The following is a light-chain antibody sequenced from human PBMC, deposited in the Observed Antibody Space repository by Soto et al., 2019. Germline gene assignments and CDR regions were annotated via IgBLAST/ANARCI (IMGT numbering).Light chain of an antibody. CDR1: QNVGSN. J-gene: IGKJ2*01. CDR2: GAS. CDR3: QQYNGWPYT. Sequence: EIVMTQSPATLSVSPGERATLSCGASQNVGSNLAWYQQKSGQAPRLLISGASTRATGISPRFSGSGSGTEFTLSISSLQSEDFGVYYCQQYNGWPYTFGQGTNLEI. V-gene: IGKV3-15*01.